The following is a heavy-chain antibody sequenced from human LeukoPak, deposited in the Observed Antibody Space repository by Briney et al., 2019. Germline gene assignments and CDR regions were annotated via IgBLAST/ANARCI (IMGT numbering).Heavy chain of an antibody. D-gene: IGHD1-7*01. CDR3: ARLNYENYYYGMDV. V-gene: IGHV5-51*01. Sequence: GASLKISCQGSGYIFTSYWIGWVRPLPGKGLEWMGIIYPGDSDTRYSPSFQGQVTISADKSISTAYLQWSSLKASDTAMYYCARLNYENYYYGMDVWGQGTTVTVSS. CDR1: GYIFTSYW. CDR2: IYPGDSDT. J-gene: IGHJ6*02.